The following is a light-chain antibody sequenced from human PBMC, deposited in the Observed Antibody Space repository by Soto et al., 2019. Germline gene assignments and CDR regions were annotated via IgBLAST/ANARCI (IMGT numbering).Light chain of an antibody. CDR1: SSDVGTYNY. CDR3: SSYISSSTSVV. V-gene: IGLV2-14*01. CDR2: DVS. Sequence: QSALTQPASVSGSPGQSITISCTGTSSDVGTYNYVSWYQQHPGKAPKLMMYDVSNRPSGVSDRFSGSKSGNTASLTISGLQAEDEADYYCSSYISSSTSVVFGGGTKLTVL. J-gene: IGLJ2*01.